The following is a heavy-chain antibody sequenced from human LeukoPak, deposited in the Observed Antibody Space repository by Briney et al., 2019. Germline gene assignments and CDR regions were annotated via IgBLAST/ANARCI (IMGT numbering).Heavy chain of an antibody. CDR1: GGSISSGGYY. D-gene: IGHD5-12*01. Sequence: SQTLSLTCTVSGGSISSGGYYWSWIRQHPGKGLEWIGYVYYSGSTYYNPSLKSRVTISVDTSKNQFSLKLSSVTAADTAVYYCARVQTGGLPPDYWGQGTLVTVSS. CDR3: ARVQTGGLPPDY. V-gene: IGHV4-31*03. CDR2: VYYSGST. J-gene: IGHJ4*02.